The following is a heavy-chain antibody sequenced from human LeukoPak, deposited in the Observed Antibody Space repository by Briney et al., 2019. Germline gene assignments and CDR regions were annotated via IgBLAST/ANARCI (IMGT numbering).Heavy chain of an antibody. CDR2: LYYRGEA. CDR1: GGSMYTHSYY. J-gene: IGHJ2*01. V-gene: IGHV4-39*01. D-gene: IGHD1-14*01. CDR3: ARRPGWYFDL. Sequence: SETLSLTCTVSGGSMYTHSYYWGWIRQPPGKGLEWIGSLYYRGEAYYNPSLKSRLTISVDTSNNQLSLRLTSVTAADTAVYYCARRPGWYFDLWGRGTLVTVSS.